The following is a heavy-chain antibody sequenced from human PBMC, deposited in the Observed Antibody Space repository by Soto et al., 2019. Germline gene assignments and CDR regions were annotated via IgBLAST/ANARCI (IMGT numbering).Heavy chain of an antibody. CDR2: ISSNGGST. D-gene: IGHD1-7*01. CDR3: ARGLFRHNWNYNADAFDI. Sequence: PGGSLRLSCAAPGFTFSSFAMHWGRPAPGEGLEYVSAISSNGGSTYYANSVKGRFTISRDNSKNTLYLQMGSLRAEDMAVYYCARGLFRHNWNYNADAFDIWGQGTMVTVSS. CDR1: GFTFSSFA. V-gene: IGHV3-64*01. J-gene: IGHJ3*02.